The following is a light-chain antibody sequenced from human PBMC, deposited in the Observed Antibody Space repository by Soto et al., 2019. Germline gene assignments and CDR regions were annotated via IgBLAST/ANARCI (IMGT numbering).Light chain of an antibody. CDR1: QNVRSN. J-gene: IGKJ4*01. Sequence: EIVMTQSPATLSVSPGEGATLSCRVSQNVRSNLAWYQQKPGQAPRLLIYGASTRATGIPDRFSGSGSGTDFTLTISRLEPEDFAVYYCQQYGSSPFTFGGGTKVDIK. CDR3: QQYGSSPFT. V-gene: IGKV3-20*01. CDR2: GAS.